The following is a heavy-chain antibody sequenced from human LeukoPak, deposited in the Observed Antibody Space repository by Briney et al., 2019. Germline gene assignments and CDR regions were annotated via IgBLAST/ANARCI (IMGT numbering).Heavy chain of an antibody. CDR3: AKDSTSKYYYYYGMDV. CDR1: GFTFSNYA. V-gene: IGHV3-23*01. J-gene: IGHJ6*02. CDR2: IGGSGGST. Sequence: GGSLRLSCAASGFTFSNYAMSWVRRAPGKGLEWVSAIGGSGGSTYYADSVKGRFTISRDNSKNTLYLQMNSLRAEDTAVYYCAKDSTSKYYYYYGMDVWGQGTTVTVSS.